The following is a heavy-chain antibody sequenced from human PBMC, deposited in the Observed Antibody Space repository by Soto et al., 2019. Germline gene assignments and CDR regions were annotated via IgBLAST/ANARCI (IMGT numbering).Heavy chain of an antibody. CDR2: IYYSGST. D-gene: IGHD6-19*01. CDR3: ARDRGSGWYGGIDY. Sequence: SETLFLTCTVSGGSISSYYWSWVRQPPGKGLEWIGYIYYSGSTNYNPSLKSRVTISVDTSKNQFSLKLSSVTAADTAVYYCARDRGSGWYGGIDYWGQGTQVTVSS. J-gene: IGHJ4*02. V-gene: IGHV4-59*01. CDR1: GGSISSYY.